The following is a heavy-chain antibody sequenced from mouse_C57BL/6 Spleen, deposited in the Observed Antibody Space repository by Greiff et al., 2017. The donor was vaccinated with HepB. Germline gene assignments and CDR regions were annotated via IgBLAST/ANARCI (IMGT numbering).Heavy chain of an antibody. CDR1: GFNIKNTY. J-gene: IGHJ4*01. Sequence: EVKLVESVAELVRPGASVKLSCTASGFNIKNTYMHWVKQRPEQGLEWIGRIDPANGNTKYAPKFQGKATITADTSSNTAYLQLSSLTSEDTAIYYCARGALYYDYDGGAMDYWGQGTSVTVSS. CDR3: ARGALYYDYDGGAMDY. D-gene: IGHD2-4*01. V-gene: IGHV14-3*01. CDR2: IDPANGNT.